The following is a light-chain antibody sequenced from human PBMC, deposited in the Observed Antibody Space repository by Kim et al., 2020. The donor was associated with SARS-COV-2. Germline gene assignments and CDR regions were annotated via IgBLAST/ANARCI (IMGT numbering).Light chain of an antibody. V-gene: IGKV1-27*01. J-gene: IGKJ1*01. Sequence: DIQMTQSPSSLSAFVGDKVTITCRASQGIDNYLAWYQQKPGKGPKLLIHTASTLQSGVPSRFRGSGSGTDFTLTIDSLQPDDVATYYCQEYDIAPRTFGQGAKVDIK. CDR3: QEYDIAPRT. CDR2: TAS. CDR1: QGIDNY.